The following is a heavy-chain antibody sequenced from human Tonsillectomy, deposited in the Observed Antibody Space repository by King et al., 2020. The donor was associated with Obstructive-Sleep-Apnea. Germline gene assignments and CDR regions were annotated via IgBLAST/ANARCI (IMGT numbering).Heavy chain of an antibody. Sequence: QLQESGPGLVKPSETLSLTCTVSGGSITSHHWSWIRQPPGKGLEWIGYIHYSGGADYSPSLKSRVSMSADTSKNHLALKLTSVTVVDTAVYYCAREGGGGVDYWGQGILVTVSS. CDR2: IHYSGGA. CDR3: AREGGGGVDY. V-gene: IGHV4-59*11. CDR1: GGSITSHH. D-gene: IGHD3-16*01. J-gene: IGHJ4*02.